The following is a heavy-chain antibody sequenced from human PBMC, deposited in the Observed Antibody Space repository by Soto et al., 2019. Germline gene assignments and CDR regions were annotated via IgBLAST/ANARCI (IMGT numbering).Heavy chain of an antibody. CDR3: ARVPLTTYFDL. CDR2: VYNSGST. CDR1: GGSVSGGSYC. V-gene: IGHV4-61*01. D-gene: IGHD1-1*01. Sequence: QVQLQESGPGLVKPSETLSLTCTVSGGSVSGGSYCWSWIRQPPGKGLECIGYVYNSGSTTYNPSLKRRVTISVDTSKNLFSLGLISVTAADTAVYYCARVPLTTYFDLWGRGTLVTVSS. J-gene: IGHJ2*01.